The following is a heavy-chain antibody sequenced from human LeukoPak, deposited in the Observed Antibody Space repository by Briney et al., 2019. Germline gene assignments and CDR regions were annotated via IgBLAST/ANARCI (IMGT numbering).Heavy chain of an antibody. CDR3: ARRLRAMTTVTQRFDAFDI. V-gene: IGHV4-39*01. D-gene: IGHD4-17*01. Sequence: SETLSLTCTVSGGSISSIIYYWGWIRQPPGKGLEWIGSIYYSGSTYYNPSLKSRVTISVDTSQNQFSLKLSSVTAADTAVYYCARRLRAMTTVTQRFDAFDIWGQGTMVTVSS. J-gene: IGHJ3*02. CDR1: GGSISSIIYY. CDR2: IYYSGST.